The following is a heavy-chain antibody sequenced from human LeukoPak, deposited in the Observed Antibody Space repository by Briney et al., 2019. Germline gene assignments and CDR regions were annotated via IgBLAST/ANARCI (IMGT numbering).Heavy chain of an antibody. Sequence: PGGSPRLSCAASGFTVSRNYMSWVRQAPGKGLEWVSVIYSGGTTYYADSVKGGFTISRDNSKNTLYLQMNSLRAEDTAVYYCARENHGGEYHFDYWGQGTLVTVSS. CDR3: ARENHGGEYHFDY. V-gene: IGHV3-66*01. CDR2: IYSGGTT. J-gene: IGHJ4*02. CDR1: GFTVSRNY. D-gene: IGHD1-14*01.